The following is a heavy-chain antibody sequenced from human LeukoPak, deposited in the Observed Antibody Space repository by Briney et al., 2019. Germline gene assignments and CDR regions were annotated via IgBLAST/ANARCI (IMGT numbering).Heavy chain of an antibody. J-gene: IGHJ3*02. Sequence: GGPLRLSCAASGFTFSSYAMSWVRQAPGKGLEWVANIKADGSEKYYVDSMKGRFTISRDNAKNSLYLQMNSLRAEDTAVYYCARVFITPPDKDAFDIWGQGTMVTVSS. CDR1: GFTFSSYA. D-gene: IGHD3-10*01. CDR2: IKADGSEK. CDR3: ARVFITPPDKDAFDI. V-gene: IGHV3-7*03.